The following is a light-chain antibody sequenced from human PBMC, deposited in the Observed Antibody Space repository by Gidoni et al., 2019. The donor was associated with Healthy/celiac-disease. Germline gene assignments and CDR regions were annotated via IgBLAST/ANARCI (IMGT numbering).Light chain of an antibody. CDR2: DAS. Sequence: EIVLTQSPATLSVPPGERANLSCRSSQSVSSHLPWYQQNPGQAPRLLIYDASNRATGIPARFSGSGSGTDFTLTISSLEPEDFAVDYCQQRSKWPLVSTFGQGTKLEIK. J-gene: IGKJ2*02. V-gene: IGKV3-11*01. CDR3: QQRSKWPLVST. CDR1: QSVSSH.